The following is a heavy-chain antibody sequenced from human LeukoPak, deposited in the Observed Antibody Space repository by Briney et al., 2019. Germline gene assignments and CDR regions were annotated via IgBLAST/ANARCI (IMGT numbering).Heavy chain of an antibody. D-gene: IGHD2/OR15-2a*01. Sequence: GESLKISCKGSGYPFSSAWIGWVRQMPGKGLEWMGIIYPGDSDTRYSPSFQGQVTISVDKSISTAYLQWNSLRASDTAIYYCARRGEYFDQWGQGTLVTVSS. CDR2: IYPGDSDT. CDR1: GYPFSSAW. CDR3: ARRGEYFDQ. V-gene: IGHV5-51*01. J-gene: IGHJ4*02.